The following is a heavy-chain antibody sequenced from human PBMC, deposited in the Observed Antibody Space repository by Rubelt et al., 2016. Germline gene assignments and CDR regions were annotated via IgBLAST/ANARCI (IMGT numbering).Heavy chain of an antibody. V-gene: IGHV4-39*07. CDR2: IYYSGST. CDR1: GGSIRSSNYY. CDR3: ARGFGGSIDY. D-gene: IGHD3-10*01. J-gene: IGHJ4*02. Sequence: QLHLQESGPGLVKPSETLSLTCTVSGGSIRSSNYYWGWIRQPPGKGLEWIGSIYYSGSTYYNPSLKSRVTISVDTSKNLFPLQLTSVTAADTAVYYCARGFGGSIDYWGQGTLVTVSS.